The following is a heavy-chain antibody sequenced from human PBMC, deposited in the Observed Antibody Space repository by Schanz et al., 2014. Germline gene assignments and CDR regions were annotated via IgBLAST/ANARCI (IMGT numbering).Heavy chain of an antibody. CDR1: GFSLNTYG. D-gene: IGHD4-17*01. Sequence: QVQLMESGGGVVQPGTSLILSCSVSGFSLNTYGIHWFRQPAGKGLEWVAVIWNNGVTKYYADSVRGRFTISRDRFQNTLYLRMSSLRAEDTAVYYCARPRFDYGEVDYWGQGTLVTGSS. CDR2: IWNNGVTK. CDR3: ARPRFDYGEVDY. V-gene: IGHV3-33*01. J-gene: IGHJ4*02.